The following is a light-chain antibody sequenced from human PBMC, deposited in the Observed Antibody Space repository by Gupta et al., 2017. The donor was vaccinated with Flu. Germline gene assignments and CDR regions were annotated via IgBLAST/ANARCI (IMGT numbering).Light chain of an antibody. Sequence: DIQMTQSPSSLSASVGDRVTITCRASQSISSYLNWYQQKPGQAPKFLIYAAARLQSGVPPRFRGSGSGTDFTLTISMLHPEDFATYYCQESDSPLYIFGQGTKMEIK. V-gene: IGKV1-39*01. J-gene: IGKJ2*01. CDR2: AAA. CDR1: QSISSY. CDR3: QESDSPLYI.